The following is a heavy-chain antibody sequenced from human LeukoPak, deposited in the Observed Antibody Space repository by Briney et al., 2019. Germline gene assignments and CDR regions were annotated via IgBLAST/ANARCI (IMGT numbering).Heavy chain of an antibody. CDR3: ARADRYGTTWYGRVDY. J-gene: IGHJ4*02. CDR1: GLTFSGYA. CDR2: ISTSGAAT. D-gene: IGHD6-13*01. V-gene: IGHV3-23*01. Sequence: GGSLRLSCAASGLTFSGYAMSWVRQAPGKGLEWVSGISTSGAATYYADSVQGRFTISKDNSKNMLYLQMNSLRVEDTAVYYCARADRYGTTWYGRVDYWGQGTLVTVSS.